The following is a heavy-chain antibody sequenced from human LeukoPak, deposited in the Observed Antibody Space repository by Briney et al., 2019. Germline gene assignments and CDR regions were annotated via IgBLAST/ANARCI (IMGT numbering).Heavy chain of an antibody. V-gene: IGHV4-59*08. Sequence: PSETLSLTCTVSGGSIGNYYWSWIRQPPGKGLEWIGYIYYSGSANYNPSLKSRVTISVDTSKNQFSLRLSSVTAADTAMYYCARHIYTSAATNYFDYWGQGTLVTVSS. CDR3: ARHIYTSAATNYFDY. J-gene: IGHJ4*02. CDR2: IYYSGSA. CDR1: GGSIGNYY. D-gene: IGHD6-19*01.